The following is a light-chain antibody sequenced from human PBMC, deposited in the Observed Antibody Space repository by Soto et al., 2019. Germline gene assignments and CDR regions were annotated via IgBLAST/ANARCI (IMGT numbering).Light chain of an antibody. CDR1: QSFSSSY. Sequence: EIVLTQSPGTLSLSPGERATLSCRASQSFSSSYLAWYQQKPGQAPRLLIYGASSRATGIPDRFSGSGSGTDFTLTISRLEPEDRAVYYCQQYGSSVYTFGQGTKLEIK. CDR2: GAS. V-gene: IGKV3-20*01. CDR3: QQYGSSVYT. J-gene: IGKJ2*01.